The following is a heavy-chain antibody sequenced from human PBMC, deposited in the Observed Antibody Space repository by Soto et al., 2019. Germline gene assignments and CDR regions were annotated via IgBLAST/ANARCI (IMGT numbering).Heavy chain of an antibody. Sequence: GGSLRLSCAASGFTFSSYAMSWVRQAPGKGLEWVSAISGSGGSTYYADSVKGRFTISRDNSKNTLYLQMNSLRAEDTAVYYCAKGSPDYDFWSRPFDPWGQGTLVTVSS. CDR2: ISGSGGST. V-gene: IGHV3-23*01. CDR1: GFTFSSYA. D-gene: IGHD3-3*01. J-gene: IGHJ5*02. CDR3: AKGSPDYDFWSRPFDP.